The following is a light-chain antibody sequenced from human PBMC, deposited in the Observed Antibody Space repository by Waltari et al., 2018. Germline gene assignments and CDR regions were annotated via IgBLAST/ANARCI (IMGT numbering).Light chain of an antibody. CDR2: EVS. Sequence: QSAPTQPASVSGSPGQSITISCTGTSSDVGGYNYVSWYQQHPGKAPKLMIYEVSNRPSGVSNRFSGSKSGNTASLTISGLQAEDEADYYCSSYTSSREVVFGGGTKLTVL. V-gene: IGLV2-14*01. CDR3: SSYTSSREVV. CDR1: SSDVGGYNY. J-gene: IGLJ2*01.